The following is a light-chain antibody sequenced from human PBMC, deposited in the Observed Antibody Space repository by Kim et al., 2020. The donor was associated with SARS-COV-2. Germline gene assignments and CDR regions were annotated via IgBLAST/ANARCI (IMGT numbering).Light chain of an antibody. CDR3: SSYAGSNIVL. CDR1: SMDVGGYNY. CDR2: EVS. J-gene: IGLJ2*01. Sequence: GQSVTISCTGSSMDVGGYNYVSWYQQHPGKAPKLMIYEVSERPSGVPDRFSGSKSGNTASLTVSGLQAEDEADYYCSSYAGSNIVLFGGGTQLTVL. V-gene: IGLV2-8*01.